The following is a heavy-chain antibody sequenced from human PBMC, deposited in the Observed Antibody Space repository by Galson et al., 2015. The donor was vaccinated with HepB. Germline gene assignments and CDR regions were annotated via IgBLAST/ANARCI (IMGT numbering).Heavy chain of an antibody. V-gene: IGHV3-30-3*01. J-gene: IGHJ4*02. D-gene: IGHD3-22*01. Sequence: SLRLSCAVSGFTFSSYAMHWVRQAPGKGLEWVAVISYDGSNKYYADSVKGRFTISRDNSKNTLYLQMNSLRAEDTAVYYCARDGTPYYDSSGYFDYWGQGTLVTVSS. CDR3: ARDGTPYYDSSGYFDY. CDR2: ISYDGSNK. CDR1: GFTFSSYA.